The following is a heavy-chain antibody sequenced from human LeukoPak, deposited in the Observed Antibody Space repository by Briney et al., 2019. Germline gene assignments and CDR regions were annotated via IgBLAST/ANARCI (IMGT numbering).Heavy chain of an antibody. V-gene: IGHV3-74*01. CDR2: INTDGSST. D-gene: IGHD6-19*01. J-gene: IGHJ4*02. CDR3: ARTPRHLAVAGYFDY. CDR1: GFTFSSYW. Sequence: GGSLRLSCAASGFTFSSYWMHWVRQVPGKGLVWVSRINTDGSSTSYADSVKGRFTISRDNAKNSLYLQMNSLRAEDTAVYYCARTPRHLAVAGYFDYWGQGTLVTVSS.